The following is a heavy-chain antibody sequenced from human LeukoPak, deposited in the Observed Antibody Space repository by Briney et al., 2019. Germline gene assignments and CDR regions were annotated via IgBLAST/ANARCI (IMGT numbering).Heavy chain of an antibody. Sequence: ASVKVSCKASGYTFTSYYMHWVRQAPGQGLEWMGIINPSGGSTSYAQKFQGRVTMTRDTSTSTVYMELSSLRSEDTAAYYCARASTYYYGSGSYYSRGSLDYWGQGTLVTVSS. V-gene: IGHV1-46*01. CDR2: INPSGGST. CDR3: ARASTYYYGSGSYYSRGSLDY. D-gene: IGHD3-10*01. J-gene: IGHJ4*02. CDR1: GYTFTSYY.